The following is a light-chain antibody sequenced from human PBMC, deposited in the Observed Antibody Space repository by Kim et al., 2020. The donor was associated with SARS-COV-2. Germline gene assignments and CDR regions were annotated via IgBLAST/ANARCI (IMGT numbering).Light chain of an antibody. V-gene: IGLV2-11*01. Sequence: SVTCSCHGSSDDVGGYNYGSWYQQHPGKAPKLMIYDVSKRPSGVPDRFSGSKSGNTASLTISGLQAEDEADYYCCSYAGSYTWVFGTGTKVTVL. J-gene: IGLJ1*01. CDR3: CSYAGSYTWV. CDR1: SDDVGGYNY. CDR2: DVS.